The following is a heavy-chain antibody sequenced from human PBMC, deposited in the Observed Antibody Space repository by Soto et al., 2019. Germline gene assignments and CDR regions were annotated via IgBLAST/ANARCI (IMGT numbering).Heavy chain of an antibody. CDR2: MSKNSDYI. D-gene: IGHD3-10*01. V-gene: IGHV3-21*01. CDR1: GFTFSSYS. CDR3: ARAGSLDGPIKAGGLSD. J-gene: IGHJ4*02. Sequence: EVQLVESGGGLVKPGGSLRLSCAASGFTFSSYSMNWVRLAPGKGLEWVSSMSKNSDYISYADSVRGRFTISRDNAKNSLYLQMNSLRAEDTAVYYCARAGSLDGPIKAGGLSDWGQGTLVTVSS.